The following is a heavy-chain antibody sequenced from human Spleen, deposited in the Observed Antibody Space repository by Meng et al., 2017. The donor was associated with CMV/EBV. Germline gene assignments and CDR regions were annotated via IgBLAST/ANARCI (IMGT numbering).Heavy chain of an antibody. CDR3: ARPSLWDFDY. CDR2: ISSGSSTM. J-gene: IGHJ4*02. CDR1: GFAFNTYT. Sequence: GESLKISCAASGFAFNTYTMNWVRQAPGKGLEWVSYISSGSSTMYYADSVKGRFTVSRDNAKNSLYLQMSSLRADDTAVYYCARPSLWDFDYWGQGTLVTVSS. D-gene: IGHD3-16*01. V-gene: IGHV3-48*04.